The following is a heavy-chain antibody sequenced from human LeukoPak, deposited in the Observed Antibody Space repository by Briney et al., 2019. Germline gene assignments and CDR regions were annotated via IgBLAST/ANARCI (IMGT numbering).Heavy chain of an antibody. CDR3: ARRSGSYPNYFDY. D-gene: IGHD1-26*01. J-gene: IGHJ4*02. CDR1: GYTFTTYG. V-gene: IGHV1-18*01. CDR2: ISAYNDNT. Sequence: GASVKVSCKTSGYTFTTYGISWVRQAPGQGLEWMGWISAYNDNTNYAQNLQGRVTMTTDTSTSTAYMELRSLRSDDTAVYYCARRSGSYPNYFDYWGQGTLVTVSS.